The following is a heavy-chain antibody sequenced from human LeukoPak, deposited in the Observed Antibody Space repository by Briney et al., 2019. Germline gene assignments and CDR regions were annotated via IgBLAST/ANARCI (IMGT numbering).Heavy chain of an antibody. J-gene: IGHJ4*01. CDR3: AKGSSSSRPYYFDY. D-gene: IGHD6-6*01. CDR2: ITGSGGST. V-gene: IGHV3-23*01. Sequence: GGSLRLSCAASGFTFSSYAMSWVRQAPGKGLEWVSAITGSGGSTYYADSVKGRFTISRDNSKDTLYLQMNSLRAEDTAVYYCAKGSSSSRPYYFDYWGQEPWSPSPQ. CDR1: GFTFSSYA.